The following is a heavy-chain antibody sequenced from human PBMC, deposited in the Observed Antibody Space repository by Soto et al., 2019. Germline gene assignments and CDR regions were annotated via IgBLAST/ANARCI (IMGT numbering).Heavy chain of an antibody. D-gene: IGHD1-26*01. CDR2: IYYSGST. CDR3: AGQYSGSPWSWFDP. Sequence: SETLSLTCTVSCGSISSYYWSWIRQPPGKGLEWIGYIYYSGSTNYNPSLKSRVTISVDTSKNQFSLKLSSVTAADTAVYYCAGQYSGSPWSWFDPWGQGTLVTVSS. CDR1: CGSISSYY. V-gene: IGHV4-59*08. J-gene: IGHJ5*02.